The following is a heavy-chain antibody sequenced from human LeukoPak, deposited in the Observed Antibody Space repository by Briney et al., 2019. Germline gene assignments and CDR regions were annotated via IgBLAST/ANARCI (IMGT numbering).Heavy chain of an antibody. Sequence: PSGTLSLTCTVSGGSISSGSYYWSWIRQPAGKGLEWIGRIYTSGSTNYNPSLKSRVTISVDTSKNQFSLKLSSVTAADTAVYYCARGYDILTDWGQGTLVTVSS. CDR1: GGSISSGSYY. D-gene: IGHD3-9*01. J-gene: IGHJ4*02. CDR3: ARGYDILTD. CDR2: IYTSGST. V-gene: IGHV4-61*02.